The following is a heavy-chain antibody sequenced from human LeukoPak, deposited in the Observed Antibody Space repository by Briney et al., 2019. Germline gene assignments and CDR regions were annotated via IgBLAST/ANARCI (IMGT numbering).Heavy chain of an antibody. D-gene: IGHD2-15*01. CDR1: GFTFSDYY. Sequence: GGSLRLSCAASGFTFSDYYMSWIRQAPGKGLEWVSYISSSGSTIYYADSVKGRFTISRDNAKNSLYLQMNSLRAEDTAVYYCARENRGYCSGGSCEGAFDIWGQGTMVTVSS. V-gene: IGHV3-11*01. CDR3: ARENRGYCSGGSCEGAFDI. CDR2: ISSSGSTI. J-gene: IGHJ3*02.